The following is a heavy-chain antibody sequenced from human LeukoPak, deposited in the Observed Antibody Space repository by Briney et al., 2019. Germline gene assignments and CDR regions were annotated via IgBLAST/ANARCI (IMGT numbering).Heavy chain of an antibody. CDR1: GGSVSSGSYY. J-gene: IGHJ4*02. V-gene: IGHV4-61*01. CDR2: IYNSGST. Sequence: SETLSLTCTVSGGSVSSGSYYWNWLRQPPGKGLEWIGNIYNSGSTNYNPSLKSRVTISVDTSKNQFSLKLTSVTAADTAVYYCAKAGGYSYGYFDYWGQGTLVTVSS. CDR3: AKAGGYSYGYFDY. D-gene: IGHD5-18*01.